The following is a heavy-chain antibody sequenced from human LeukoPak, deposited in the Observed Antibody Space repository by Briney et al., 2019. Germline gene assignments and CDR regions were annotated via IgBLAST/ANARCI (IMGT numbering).Heavy chain of an antibody. CDR2: IYHSGST. D-gene: IGHD1-26*01. CDR1: GGSISRYS. CDR3: ARGLGASFPYY. Sequence: SETLSLTCTVSGGSISRYSWSWIRQPPGKGLEWIGYIYHSGSTNYNPSLKSRVTISVDTSKNQFSLKLSSVTAADTAVYYCARGLGASFPYYWGQGTLVTVSS. V-gene: IGHV4-59*12. J-gene: IGHJ4*02.